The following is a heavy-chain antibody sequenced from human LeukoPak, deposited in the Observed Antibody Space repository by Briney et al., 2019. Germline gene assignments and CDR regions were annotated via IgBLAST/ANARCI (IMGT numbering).Heavy chain of an antibody. V-gene: IGHV4-4*07. CDR1: GGSISSYY. Sequence: SETLPLTCTVSGGSISSYYWSWIRQPVGKGLEWIGRIYTSGSTNYNPSLKSRVTMSVDTSKNQLSLKLSSVTAADTAVYYCARVDSGSYYGEDYFDYWGQGTLVTVSS. J-gene: IGHJ4*02. CDR3: ARVDSGSYYGEDYFDY. CDR2: IYTSGST. D-gene: IGHD1-26*01.